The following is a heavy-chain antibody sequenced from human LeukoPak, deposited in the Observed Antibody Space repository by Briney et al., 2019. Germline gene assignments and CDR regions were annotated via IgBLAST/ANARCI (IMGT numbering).Heavy chain of an antibody. CDR2: ISGSGGNT. CDR1: GFAFSSYA. V-gene: IGHV3-23*01. D-gene: IGHD3-22*01. J-gene: IGHJ4*02. Sequence: GGSLRLSCAASGFAFSSYAMSWVRQAPGKGLQWVSGISGSGGNTYYADSVKGRFTISRDNSKNTLYLQMNSLRAEDTAVYYCAKDFPWGNMPVVVITAAFDFWGQGTLVTVSS. CDR3: AKDFPWGNMPVVVITAAFDF.